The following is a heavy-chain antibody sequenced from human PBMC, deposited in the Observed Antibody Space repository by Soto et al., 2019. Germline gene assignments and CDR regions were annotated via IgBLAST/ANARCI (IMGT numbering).Heavy chain of an antibody. D-gene: IGHD6-6*01. CDR2: IYWDDDK. CDR3: ARIEYSSSYYYYYGMDV. CDR1: GFSLSTSGVG. Sequence: SGPTLVKPTQTLTLTCTFSGFSLSTSGVGVGWIRQPPGKALEWLALIYWDDDKRYSPSLKSRLTITKDTSKNQVVLTMTNMDPVDTATYYCARIEYSSSYYYYYGMDVWGQGTTVTVSS. V-gene: IGHV2-5*02. J-gene: IGHJ6*02.